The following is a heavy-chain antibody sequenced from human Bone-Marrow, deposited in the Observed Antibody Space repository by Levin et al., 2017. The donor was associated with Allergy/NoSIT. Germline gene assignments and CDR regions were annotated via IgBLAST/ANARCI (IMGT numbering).Heavy chain of an antibody. CDR1: GGTFSSYA. CDR3: ARAPYYDFWSGYKTENWFDP. D-gene: IGHD3-3*01. CDR2: IIPIFGTA. Sequence: KISCKASGGTFSSYAISWVRQAPGQGLEWMGGIIPIFGTANYAQKFQGRVTITADESTSTAYMELSSLRSEDTAVYYCARAPYYDFWSGYKTENWFDPWGQGTLVTVSS. V-gene: IGHV1-69*01. J-gene: IGHJ5*02.